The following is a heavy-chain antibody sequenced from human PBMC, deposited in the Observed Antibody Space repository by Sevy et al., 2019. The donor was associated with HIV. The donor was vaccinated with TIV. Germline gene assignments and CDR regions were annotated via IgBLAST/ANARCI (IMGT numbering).Heavy chain of an antibody. CDR1: GFSFSYYP. V-gene: IGHV3-30*01. CDR3: AMVVERGEYRIYAYPDY. Sequence: GGSLRLSCAASGFSFSYYPMHWVRQAPGKGLEWVALISYDGVNQYYAASVKGRFTVSRDNSKNTLYLQMNSLEAEDTGGYYCAMVVERGEYRIYAYPDYWGQGTPVNVAS. J-gene: IGHJ4*02. D-gene: IGHD2-21*01. CDR2: ISYDGVNQ.